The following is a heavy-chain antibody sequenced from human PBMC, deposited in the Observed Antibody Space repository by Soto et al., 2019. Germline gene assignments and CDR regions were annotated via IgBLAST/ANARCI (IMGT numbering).Heavy chain of an antibody. V-gene: IGHV3-23*01. J-gene: IGHJ5*01. D-gene: IGHD3-9*01. CDR2: IIGGDGDK. CDR1: GFTFRTFA. CDR3: AKDRDPDGIWTFDS. Sequence: GGSLRLSCAASGFTFRTFAMNWVRQAPGKGLEWVSGIIGGDGDKFYSDSVKGRFTISRDNSKDMLFLQMSSLRVDDTAVYYCAKDRDPDGIWTFDSWGQGTLXTVSS.